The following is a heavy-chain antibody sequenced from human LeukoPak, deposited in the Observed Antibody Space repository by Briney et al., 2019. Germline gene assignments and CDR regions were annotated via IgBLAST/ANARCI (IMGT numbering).Heavy chain of an antibody. CDR3: ARDLGSWYRASGMDV. D-gene: IGHD6-13*01. CDR1: GFTFTSYA. CDR2: ISGSAGST. Sequence: QSGGSLRLSCAASGFTFTSYAMNWVRQAPGKGLEWVSAISGSAGSTYYADSVKGRFTISRDNSKSTLYLQMNSLRPEDTAVYYCARDLGSWYRASGMDVWGQGTTVTVSS. V-gene: IGHV3-23*01. J-gene: IGHJ6*02.